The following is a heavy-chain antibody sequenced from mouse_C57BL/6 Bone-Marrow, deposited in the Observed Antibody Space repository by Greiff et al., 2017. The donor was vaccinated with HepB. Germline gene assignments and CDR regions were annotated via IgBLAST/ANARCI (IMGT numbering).Heavy chain of an antibody. CDR1: GYTFTDYE. D-gene: IGHD1-1*01. CDR3: TRKYYSPYAKDY. CDR2: IDPETGGT. J-gene: IGHJ4*01. V-gene: IGHV1-15*01. Sequence: QVQLKQSGAELVRPGASVTLSCKASGYTFTDYEMHWVKQTPVHGLEWIGAIDPETGGTAYNQKFKGKAILTADKSSSTAYMELRSLTSEDSAVYYCTRKYYSPYAKDYLGQGTSVTVSS.